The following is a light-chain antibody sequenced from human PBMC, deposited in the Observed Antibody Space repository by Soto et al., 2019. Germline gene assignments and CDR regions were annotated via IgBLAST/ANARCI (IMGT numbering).Light chain of an antibody. CDR2: WAS. V-gene: IGKV4-1*01. CDR3: QQYYTSPIT. J-gene: IGKJ5*01. Sequence: DIVMTQSPDSLAVSLGERATINCKSSQSVLSPYTNKNYFAWYQQKPGQPPKLLIYWASMRESGVPDRFSGGVSGTDFTLTISSLQAEDVAVYYCQQYYTSPITFGQGTRLELK. CDR1: QSVLSPYTNKNY.